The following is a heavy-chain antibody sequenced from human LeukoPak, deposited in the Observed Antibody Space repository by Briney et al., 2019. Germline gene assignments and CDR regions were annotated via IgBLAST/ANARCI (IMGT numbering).Heavy chain of an antibody. V-gene: IGHV3-48*03. CDR2: IDYDGGSG. J-gene: IGHJ4*02. D-gene: IGHD3-22*01. Sequence: PGGSLRLSCTVSGFTLSSYEMSWIRQAPGKGLEWVSSIDYDGGSGHYADSVKGRFTISRDNAKNSLYLQMNSLRAEDTAVYYCARGAERSGYDYWGQGTLVTVSS. CDR1: GFTLSSYE. CDR3: ARGAERSGYDY.